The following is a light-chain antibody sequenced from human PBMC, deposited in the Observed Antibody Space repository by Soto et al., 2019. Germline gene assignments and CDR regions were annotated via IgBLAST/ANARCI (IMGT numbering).Light chain of an antibody. V-gene: IGKV3-15*01. Sequence: EIVMTQSPATLPVSPGERATLSCRASQSIANRLAWYQQKPGQAPRLLIYGASTRATGVPARFSGSGSGTEFTLTISSLQSEDFAVYYCQQYNNWLALTFGGGTKVEIK. CDR3: QQYNNWLALT. CDR1: QSIANR. J-gene: IGKJ4*01. CDR2: GAS.